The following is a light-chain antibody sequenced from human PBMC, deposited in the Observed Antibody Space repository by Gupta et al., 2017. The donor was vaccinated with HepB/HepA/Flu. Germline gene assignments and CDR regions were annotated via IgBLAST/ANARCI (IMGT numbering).Light chain of an antibody. CDR1: SLRSYY. J-gene: IGLJ2*01. Sequence: SALTQDPAVSVALGQTVKITCQGDSLRSYYGSWYQQQPGRAPVLVIYDKNNRPSGIPDRFSGSSSGNTASLIITGARAEDEADYYCSSQDGSGDLVVFGGGTKLTVL. CDR2: DKN. CDR3: SSQDGSGDLVV. V-gene: IGLV3-19*01.